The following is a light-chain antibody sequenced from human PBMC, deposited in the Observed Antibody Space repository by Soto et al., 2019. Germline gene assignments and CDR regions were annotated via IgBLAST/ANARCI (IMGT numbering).Light chain of an antibody. CDR3: SSFSSITREV. CDR2: EVS. CDR1: SSDVGGYSY. J-gene: IGLJ2*01. Sequence: QSALTQPASVCGSPGQSITISCTGTSSDVGGYSYVSWYQQHPGKTPKLMIYEVSNRPSGVSHRFSGSKSGNTASLTISGLQTEDEADYYCSSFSSITREVFGGGTKVTVL. V-gene: IGLV2-14*01.